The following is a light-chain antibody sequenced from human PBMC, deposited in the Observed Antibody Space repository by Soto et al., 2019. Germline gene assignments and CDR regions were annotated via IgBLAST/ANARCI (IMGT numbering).Light chain of an antibody. J-gene: IGLJ1*01. CDR2: DVS. Sequence: QSALTQPASVTVSPGQSITISCTGTSSDVGGYNYVSWYQQHPGKAPKLMIYDVSNRPSGVSNRLSGSKSGNTAPLTISGLQAEDEADYYCSSYTSSSTLEGVFGTGTKVTVL. V-gene: IGLV2-14*01. CDR3: SSYTSSSTLEGV. CDR1: SSDVGGYNY.